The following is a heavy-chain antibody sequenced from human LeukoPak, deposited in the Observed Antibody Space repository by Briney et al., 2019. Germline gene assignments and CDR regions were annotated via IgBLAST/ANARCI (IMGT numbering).Heavy chain of an antibody. J-gene: IGHJ3*02. Sequence: PSETLSLTCTVSGGSISSYYWSWIRQPPGKGLEWIGYIYYSGSSNYNPSLKSRVTISVDTSKNQFSLKLSSVTAADTAVYYCARGYSYGYWVDAFDIWGQGTMVTVSS. D-gene: IGHD5-18*01. CDR1: GGSISSYY. CDR3: ARGYSYGYWVDAFDI. V-gene: IGHV4-59*01. CDR2: IYYSGSS.